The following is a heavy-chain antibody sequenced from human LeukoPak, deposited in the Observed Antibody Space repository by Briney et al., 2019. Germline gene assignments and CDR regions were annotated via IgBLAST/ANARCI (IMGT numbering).Heavy chain of an antibody. CDR2: IYTSGST. Sequence: SETLSLTCTVSGGSISSGSYYWSWIRQPAWRGLEWIGRIYTSGSTNYNPSLKSRVTISVETSKNQFSLKLKSVTAADTAVYYCARGGYYGSGNDFRFDPWGQGTLVTVSS. D-gene: IGHD3-10*01. J-gene: IGHJ5*02. CDR3: ARGGYYGSGNDFRFDP. CDR1: GGSISSGSYY. V-gene: IGHV4-61*02.